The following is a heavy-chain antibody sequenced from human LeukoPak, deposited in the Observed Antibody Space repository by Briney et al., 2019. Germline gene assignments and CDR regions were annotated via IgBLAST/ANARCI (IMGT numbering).Heavy chain of an antibody. V-gene: IGHV3-21*01. Sequence: PGGSLRLSCAASGFTFSSYSMNWVRQAPGKGLEWVSSISSSSSYIYYADSVKGRFTISRDNSKNTLYLQMNSLRAEDTAVYYCAKNRTDLDYWGQGTLVTVSS. CDR2: ISSSSSYI. J-gene: IGHJ4*02. D-gene: IGHD1-14*01. CDR3: AKNRTDLDY. CDR1: GFTFSSYS.